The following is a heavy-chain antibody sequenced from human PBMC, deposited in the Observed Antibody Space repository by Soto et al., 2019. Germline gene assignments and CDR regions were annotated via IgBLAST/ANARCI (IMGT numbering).Heavy chain of an antibody. Sequence: ASVKVSCKASGYTFTSYGISWVRQAPGQGLEWMGWISAYNGNTNYAQKLQGRVTMTTDTSTSTAYMGLRSLRSDDTAVYYCARAYCSGGSCQFCGGDCYYWPELYGMDVWGQGTTVTVSS. CDR2: ISAYNGNT. D-gene: IGHD2-15*01. CDR3: ARAYCSGGSCQFCGGDCYYWPELYGMDV. V-gene: IGHV1-18*01. CDR1: GYTFTSYG. J-gene: IGHJ6*02.